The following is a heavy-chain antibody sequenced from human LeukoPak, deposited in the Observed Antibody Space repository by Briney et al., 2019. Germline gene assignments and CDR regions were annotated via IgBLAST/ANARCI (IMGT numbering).Heavy chain of an antibody. CDR2: ISAYNGNT. D-gene: IGHD3-22*01. CDR1: GYTFTSYG. J-gene: IGHJ4*02. V-gene: IGHV1-18*01. Sequence: GASVKVSCKASGYTFTSYGISWVRQAPGQGLEWMGWISAYNGNTNYAQKLQGRVTMTTDTSTSTAYMELRSLRSEDTAVYYCATYDSSGYYYDYWGQGTLVTVSS. CDR3: ATYDSSGYYYDY.